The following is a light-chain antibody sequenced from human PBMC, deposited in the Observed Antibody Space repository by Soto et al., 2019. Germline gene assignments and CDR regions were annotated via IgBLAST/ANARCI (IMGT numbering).Light chain of an antibody. J-gene: IGKJ4*01. CDR3: QQYASSPLT. V-gene: IGKV3-20*01. Sequence: EIVLTQSPGTLSLSSGERATLSCRASQSVRSNYLAWYQQKPGQAPRLLIYGASSRTTSIPDRFGGSGSGTDFTLTISRLEPEDFAVYYCQQYASSPLTFGGGTKVEIK. CDR2: GAS. CDR1: QSVRSNY.